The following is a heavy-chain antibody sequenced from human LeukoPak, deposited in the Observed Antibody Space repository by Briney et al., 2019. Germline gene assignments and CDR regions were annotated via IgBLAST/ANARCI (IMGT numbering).Heavy chain of an antibody. D-gene: IGHD3-10*01. J-gene: IGHJ4*02. CDR1: GFTFDDYG. CDR3: AREYYGSGSYYNVGY. V-gene: IGHV3-20*04. CDR2: INWNGGRT. Sequence: PGGSLRLSCAASGFTFDDYGMSWVRQVPGKGLEWVSGINWNGGRTGYADSVKGRFTISRDNAKKSLYVQMSSLRAEDTALYYCAREYYGSGSYYNVGYWGQGTLVTVSS.